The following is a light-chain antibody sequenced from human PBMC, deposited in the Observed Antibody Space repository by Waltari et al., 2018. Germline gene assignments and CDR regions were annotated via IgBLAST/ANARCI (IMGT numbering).Light chain of an antibody. J-gene: IGLJ1*01. CDR1: SIDFGMFNL. CDR2: EVS. V-gene: IGLV2-23*02. CDR3: CSYAGSRTYV. Sequence: QSALTHPASVSGSPGQSITTSCTGTSIDFGMFNLFSWYHQHPGKVPKLIIYEVSKRPSGVSNHFSGSKSGNTASLTISGLRAEDEADYYCCSYAGSRTYVFGTGTKVTVL.